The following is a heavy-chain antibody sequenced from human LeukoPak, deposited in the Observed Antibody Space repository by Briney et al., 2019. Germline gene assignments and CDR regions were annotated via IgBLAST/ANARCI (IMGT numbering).Heavy chain of an antibody. CDR2: IIPIFGTA. Sequence: SVKVSCKASGGTFSSYAISWVRQAPGQGLEWMGGIIPIFGTANYAQKFQGRVTNTTDESMSTAYMELSSLRSEDTAVYYCAKISLTGYYTDDAFDIWGQGTMVTVSS. CDR3: AKISLTGYYTDDAFDI. D-gene: IGHD3-9*01. V-gene: IGHV1-69*05. J-gene: IGHJ3*02. CDR1: GGTFSSYA.